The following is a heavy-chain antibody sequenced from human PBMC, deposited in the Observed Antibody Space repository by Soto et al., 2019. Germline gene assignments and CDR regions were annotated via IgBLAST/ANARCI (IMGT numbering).Heavy chain of an antibody. V-gene: IGHV3-48*03. J-gene: IGHJ4*02. Sequence: GGSLRLSCTASGFTFSSYEMIWVRQAPGKGLEWISYITSGGTTYYADSAKGRFTISRDNAKNSLYLHLNSLTAEDTAIYYCARVLYATWSSFDYWGQGTLVTVSS. CDR3: ARVLYATWSSFDY. CDR2: ITSGGTT. CDR1: GFTFSSYE. D-gene: IGHD1-26*01.